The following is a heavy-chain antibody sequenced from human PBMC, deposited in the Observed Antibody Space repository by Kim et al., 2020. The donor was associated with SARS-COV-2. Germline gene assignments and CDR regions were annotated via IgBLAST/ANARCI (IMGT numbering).Heavy chain of an antibody. Sequence: CQGRVTMTRDTSTSTVYMELSSLRSEDTAVYYCARDRDYGGNPGAGMDVWGQGTTVTVSS. J-gene: IGHJ6*02. V-gene: IGHV1-46*01. D-gene: IGHD4-17*01. CDR3: ARDRDYGGNPGAGMDV.